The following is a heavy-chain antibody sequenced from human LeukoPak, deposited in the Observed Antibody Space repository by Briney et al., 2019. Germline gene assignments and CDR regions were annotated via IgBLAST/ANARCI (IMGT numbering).Heavy chain of an antibody. CDR1: GFTFSSYW. CDR2: IKQDGSKK. D-gene: IGHD3-22*01. CDR3: AGRKSYYYGSSGYFEEYFQH. Sequence: PGGSLRLSCEASGFTFSSYWMSWVRQAPGKGLEWVANIKQDGSKKYYVHTVKGRFTISRDNAKNSLYLQMNSLRAEDTAVYYCAGRKSYYYGSSGYFEEYFQHWGQGTVVTVSS. J-gene: IGHJ1*01. V-gene: IGHV3-7*01.